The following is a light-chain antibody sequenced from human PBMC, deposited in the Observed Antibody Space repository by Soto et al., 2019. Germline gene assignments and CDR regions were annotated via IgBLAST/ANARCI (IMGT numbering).Light chain of an antibody. V-gene: IGKV3-15*01. CDR2: GSS. CDR3: QQYNRGSPIT. CDR1: QTIDSN. Sequence: IVMTQSPGTLSVFPGGSATLSCRASQTIDSNLAWYQQKPGQAPRLLIYGSSTRATGIPVRFSGSGSGTEVTLTISSLQSDDFAVYYCQQYNRGSPITFGQGTRLEIQ. J-gene: IGKJ5*01.